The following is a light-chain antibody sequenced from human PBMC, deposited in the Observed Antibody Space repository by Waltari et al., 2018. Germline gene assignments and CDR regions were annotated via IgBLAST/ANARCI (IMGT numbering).Light chain of an antibody. Sequence: DIVMTQAPDSLAVSLGERATINCKSSQSVLYSSNNKNYLAWYQQKPGQAPKLLISWASTRGSEVPARFSGSGSGTHFTLAIRGQQAEGVAVYYFQLYYSNPSITFGDGTRLGNK. CDR2: WAS. CDR3: QLYYSNPSIT. V-gene: IGKV4-1*01. J-gene: IGKJ5*01. CDR1: QSVLYSSNNKNY.